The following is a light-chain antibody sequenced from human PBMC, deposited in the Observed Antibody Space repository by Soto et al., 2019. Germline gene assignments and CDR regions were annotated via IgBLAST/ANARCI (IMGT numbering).Light chain of an antibody. CDR2: RNN. V-gene: IGLV1-47*01. Sequence: QSVLTQPPSASGTPGQGVTISCSGSTSNIGSNYVYWYQQLPGTAPKLLIYRNNQRPSGVPDRFSGSKSGTSASLAISGLRSDDEAEYFCATWDDSLNGFYVFGTGTKFTVL. CDR1: TSNIGSNY. J-gene: IGLJ1*01. CDR3: ATWDDSLNGFYV.